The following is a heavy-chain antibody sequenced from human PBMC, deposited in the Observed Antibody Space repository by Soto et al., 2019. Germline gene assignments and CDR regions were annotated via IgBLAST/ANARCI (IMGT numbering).Heavy chain of an antibody. CDR2: IYYSGST. Sequence: SETLSLTCTVSGGSISSGGYYWSWIRQHPGKGLEWIGYIYYSGSTYYNPSLKSRVTISVDTSKNQFSLKLSSVTAADTAVYYCAREGDYGDYYFDYWGQGTLVTVSS. D-gene: IGHD4-17*01. CDR3: AREGDYGDYYFDY. V-gene: IGHV4-31*03. J-gene: IGHJ4*02. CDR1: GGSISSGGYY.